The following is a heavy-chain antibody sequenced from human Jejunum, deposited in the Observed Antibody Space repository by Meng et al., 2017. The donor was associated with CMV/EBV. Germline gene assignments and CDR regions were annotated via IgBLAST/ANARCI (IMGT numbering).Heavy chain of an antibody. D-gene: IGHD6-19*01. J-gene: IGHJ4*02. Sequence: ASGLTFSSYAMSWVRQAPGKGLEWVSTISGSGGSTYYADSVKGRFNFSRDNSKNTLYLQMNSLRADDTAVYYCAKTASGWYSPSDYWGQGTLVTVSS. CDR2: ISGSGGST. CDR1: GLTFSSYA. CDR3: AKTASGWYSPSDY. V-gene: IGHV3-23*01.